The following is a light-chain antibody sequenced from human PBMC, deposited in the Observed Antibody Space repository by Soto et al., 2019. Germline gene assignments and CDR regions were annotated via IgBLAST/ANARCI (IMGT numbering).Light chain of an antibody. Sequence: SALAQPSSVSGSPGQSITISCTGTSTDVGGYNYVSWYQHHPGKGPKLIIYEVSNRPSGVSDRFSGSKSGNKASLIISNLEAEDESDYYCGSYTSTDTPFVFGTGTRSPS. CDR1: STDVGGYNY. V-gene: IGLV2-14*01. CDR2: EVS. CDR3: GSYTSTDTPFV. J-gene: IGLJ1*01.